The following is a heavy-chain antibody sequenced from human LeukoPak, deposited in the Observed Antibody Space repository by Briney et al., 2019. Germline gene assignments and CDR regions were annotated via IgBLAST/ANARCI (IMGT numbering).Heavy chain of an antibody. Sequence: GRSLRLSCAASGFTFSSYGMHWVRQAPGKGLEWVAVISYDGSNKYYAYSVKGRFTISRDNSKNTLYLQMNSLRAEDTAVYYCAKGGYYDILTGYYPPFDYWGQGTLVTVSS. V-gene: IGHV3-30*18. CDR3: AKGGYYDILTGYYPPFDY. D-gene: IGHD3-9*01. J-gene: IGHJ4*02. CDR2: ISYDGSNK. CDR1: GFTFSSYG.